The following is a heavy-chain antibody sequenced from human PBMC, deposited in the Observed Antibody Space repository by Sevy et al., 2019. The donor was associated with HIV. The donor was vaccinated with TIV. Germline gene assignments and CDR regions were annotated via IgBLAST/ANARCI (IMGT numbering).Heavy chain of an antibody. CDR1: GASVSAANNY. CDR2: VYYFGST. D-gene: IGHD3-9*01. J-gene: IGHJ6*02. Sequence: SETLSLTCSVSGASVSAANNYWSWIRQPPGKGLEWIGYVYYFGSTNYNPSLKSRVTISLDTSKKEFSLKLSSVTPADTAVYYCARDQYYDISTGFYAMDVWGQGTTVTVSS. V-gene: IGHV4-61*01. CDR3: ARDQYYDISTGFYAMDV.